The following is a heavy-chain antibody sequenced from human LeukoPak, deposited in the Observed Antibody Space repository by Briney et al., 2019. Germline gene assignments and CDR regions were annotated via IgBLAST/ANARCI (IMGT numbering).Heavy chain of an antibody. V-gene: IGHV2-5*01. Sequence: SGPTLVNPTQTLTLTCTFSGFSLSTSEVGVGWIRQPPGKALEWLALIYWNDDKRYRPSLKSRLTITKDTSKNQVVLTMTNMDPVDTATHYCAHRRSVPVLRYFEFDYWGQGTLVTVSS. CDR3: AHRRSVPVLRYFEFDY. CDR2: IYWNDDK. J-gene: IGHJ4*02. CDR1: GFSLSTSEVG. D-gene: IGHD3-9*01.